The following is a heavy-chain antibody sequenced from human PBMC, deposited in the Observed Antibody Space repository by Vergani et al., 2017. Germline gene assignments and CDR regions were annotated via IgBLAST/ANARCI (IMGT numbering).Heavy chain of an antibody. Sequence: QVQLQESGPGLVKPSQTLSLTCTVSGGSINSGNYYWSWIRQPAGKGLEWIGRIYTSGSTNYNPSLKSRVTISVDTSKNQFSLKLSSVTAADTAVYFCARAYYDILTGFYYNWFDPWGQGTLVTVSS. J-gene: IGHJ5*02. CDR1: GGSINSGNYY. CDR3: ARAYYDILTGFYYNWFDP. CDR2: IYTSGST. V-gene: IGHV4-61*02. D-gene: IGHD3-9*01.